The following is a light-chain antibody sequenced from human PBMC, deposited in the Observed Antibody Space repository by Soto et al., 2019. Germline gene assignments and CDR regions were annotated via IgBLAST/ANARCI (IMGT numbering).Light chain of an antibody. J-gene: IGLJ1*01. CDR3: SSYTSSSLYV. Sequence: QSVLTQPASVSGSPGQSITISCTGTSSDVGGSNYVSWYQQLPGKAPKPMTYDVSDRPSGVSNRFSGSKSGNTASLTISGLQAEDEADYYCSSYTSSSLYVFGTGTKVT. V-gene: IGLV2-14*01. CDR1: SSDVGGSNY. CDR2: DVS.